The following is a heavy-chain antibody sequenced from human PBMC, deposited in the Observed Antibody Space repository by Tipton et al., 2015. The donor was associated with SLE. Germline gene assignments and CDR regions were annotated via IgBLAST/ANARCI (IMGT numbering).Heavy chain of an antibody. D-gene: IGHD2-21*02. CDR3: ARDYGDYHSLADV. J-gene: IGHJ6*04. CDR1: GGSISSGSYY. V-gene: IGHV4-61*02. CDR2: LYTSGYT. Sequence: TLSLTCTVSGGSISSGSYYWSWIRQPAGKGLEWIGRLYTSGYTNYNPSLQSRVTISVDTSKSQFSLQLSSVTAADTAVYFCARDYGDYHSLADVWGKGTTVTVSS.